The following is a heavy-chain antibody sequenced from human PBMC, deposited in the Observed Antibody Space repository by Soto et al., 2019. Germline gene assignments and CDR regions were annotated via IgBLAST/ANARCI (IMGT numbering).Heavy chain of an antibody. CDR1: GYTFTSYG. D-gene: IGHD6-6*01. V-gene: IGHV1-18*01. Sequence: GASVKVSCKASGYTFTSYGISWVRQAPGQGLEWMGWISAYNGNTNYAQKLQGRVTMTTDTSTSTAYMELSSLSSDDTAVYYCARLLSIAASDAFDIWGQGTMVTVSS. J-gene: IGHJ3*02. CDR2: ISAYNGNT. CDR3: ARLLSIAASDAFDI.